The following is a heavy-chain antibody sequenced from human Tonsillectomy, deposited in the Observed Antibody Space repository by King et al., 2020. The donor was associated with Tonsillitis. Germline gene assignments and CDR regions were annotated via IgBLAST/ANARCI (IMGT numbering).Heavy chain of an antibody. CDR2: IYTSGST. V-gene: IGHV4-4*07. CDR1: GGSISSYY. D-gene: IGHD3-22*01. J-gene: IGHJ4*02. Sequence: QLQESGPGLVKPSETLSLTCTVSGGSISSYYWSWIRQPAGKGLEWIGRIYTSGSTNYNPSLKSRVTMSVDTSKNQFPLKLSSVTAADTAVYYCARDNHYYDSSGYWDYFDYWGQGTLVTVSS. CDR3: ARDNHYYDSSGYWDYFDY.